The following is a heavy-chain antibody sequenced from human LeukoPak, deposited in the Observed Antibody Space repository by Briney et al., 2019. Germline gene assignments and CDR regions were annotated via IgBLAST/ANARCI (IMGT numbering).Heavy chain of an antibody. CDR3: ASLDSSGHYREQSVH. CDR1: ASKFRTDW. D-gene: IGHD3-22*01. V-gene: IGHV3-7*02. CDR2: TKLERSDK. J-gene: IGHJ4*02. Sequence: PGGSLRLSCAASASKFRTDWLSWVRQAPGKGLEWVAMTKLERSDKYYVDSVKGRFTISADNARKSIHLQMNSLRAEDSAVYYCASLDSSGHYREQSVHWGQGTLVTVSS.